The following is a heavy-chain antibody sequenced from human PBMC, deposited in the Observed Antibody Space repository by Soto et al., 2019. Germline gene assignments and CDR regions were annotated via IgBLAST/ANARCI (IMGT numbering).Heavy chain of an antibody. V-gene: IGHV1-8*01. CDR3: ARRGEDYYYYYMDV. J-gene: IGHJ6*03. CDR1: GYTFTSYD. D-gene: IGHD3-10*01. CDR2: MNPNSGNT. Sequence: QVQLVQSGAEEKKPGASVKVSCKASGYTFTSYDINWVRQATGQGLEWMGWMNPNSGNTGYAQKFQGRVTMTRNTSISTAYMELSSLRSEDTAVYYCARRGEDYYYYYMDVWGKGTTVTVSS.